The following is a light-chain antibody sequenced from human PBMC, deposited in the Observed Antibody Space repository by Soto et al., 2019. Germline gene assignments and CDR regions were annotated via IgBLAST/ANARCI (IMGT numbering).Light chain of an antibody. CDR3: QQLNSYPIT. V-gene: IGKV1-9*01. CDR2: AAS. CDR1: QGIRSY. Sequence: DIQLTQSPSFLSASVGDRVTITCRASQGIRSYLAWYQQKPGKAPTLLIYAASTLQSGVPSRFSGSGSWTEITLTISTLPPEDFATYYCQQLNSYPITFGKGTLLEIK. J-gene: IGKJ5*01.